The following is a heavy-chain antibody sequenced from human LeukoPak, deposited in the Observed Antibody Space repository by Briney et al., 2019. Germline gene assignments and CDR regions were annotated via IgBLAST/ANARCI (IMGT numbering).Heavy chain of an antibody. CDR3: AALSLLYCYYGMDV. CDR1: GYTLTELS. D-gene: IGHD2-21*01. V-gene: IGHV1-24*01. J-gene: IGHJ6*02. CDR2: FDPEDGET. Sequence: VASVKVSCKVSGYTLTELSMHWVRQAPGKGLEWMGGFDPEDGETIYAQKFQGRVTMTEDTSTDTAYMELSSLRSEDTAVYYCAALSLLYCYYGMDVWGQGTTVTVSS.